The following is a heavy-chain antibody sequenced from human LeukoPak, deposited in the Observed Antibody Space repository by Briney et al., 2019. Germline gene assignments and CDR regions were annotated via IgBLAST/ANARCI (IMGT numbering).Heavy chain of an antibody. J-gene: IGHJ4*02. V-gene: IGHV1-46*03. CDR1: GYTFTSYY. D-gene: IGHD3-22*01. CDR3: ASTVAGGYSLYYLDY. Sequence: ASGKVSCKASGYTFTSYYMHWVRQAPGQGLEGMGIINPSGGSTSYAQKFQGRVTMTRDTSTSTVSMELSSLRSEDTAVYYCASTVAGGYSLYYLDYWGQGTLVTVSS. CDR2: INPSGGST.